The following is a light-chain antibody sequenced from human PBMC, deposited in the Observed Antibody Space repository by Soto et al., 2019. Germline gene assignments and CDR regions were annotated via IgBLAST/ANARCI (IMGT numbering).Light chain of an antibody. CDR2: DAS. CDR1: QSVSSSY. CDR3: QQRADWPIT. V-gene: IGKV3-11*01. Sequence: EIVLTQSPGTLSLSPGERATLSCRASQSVSSSYLAWYQQKPGQAPRLLIYDASNRATGIPARFSGSGSGTDFTLTISSLEPDDFAVYYCQQRADWPITFGQGTQLEIK. J-gene: IGKJ5*01.